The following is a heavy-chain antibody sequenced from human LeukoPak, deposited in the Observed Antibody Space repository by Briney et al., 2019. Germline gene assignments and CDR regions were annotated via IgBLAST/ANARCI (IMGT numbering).Heavy chain of an antibody. V-gene: IGHV3-21*01. Sequence: GGSLRLSCAASGFTFSSYSMNWVRQAPGKGLEWVSSISSSSSYIYYADSVKGRFTISRDNAKNSLYLQMNSLRAEDTAVYYCARAFVTMVRGVIGYWGQGTLVTVSS. D-gene: IGHD3-10*01. CDR2: ISSSSSYI. CDR1: GFTFSSYS. J-gene: IGHJ4*02. CDR3: ARAFVTMVRGVIGY.